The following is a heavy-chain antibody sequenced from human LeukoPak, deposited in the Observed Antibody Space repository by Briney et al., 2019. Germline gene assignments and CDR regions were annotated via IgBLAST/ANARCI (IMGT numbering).Heavy chain of an antibody. CDR2: IYYSGST. V-gene: IGHV4-59*12. CDR3: ARGPDDAFDI. J-gene: IGHJ3*02. CDR1: GGSISSYY. Sequence: PSETLSLTCTVSGGSISSYYWSWIRQPPGKGLEWIGYIYYSGSTHYNPSLKSRVTISVDTSKNQFSLKLSSVTAADTAVYYCARGPDDAFDIWGQGTMVTVSS.